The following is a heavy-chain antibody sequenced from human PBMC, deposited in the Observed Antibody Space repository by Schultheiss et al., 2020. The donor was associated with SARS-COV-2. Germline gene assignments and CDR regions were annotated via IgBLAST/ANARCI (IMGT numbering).Heavy chain of an antibody. CDR3: AREGYCSSTSCYNWFDP. CDR1: GFTFSNSD. J-gene: IGHJ5*02. Sequence: GESLKISCAASGFTFSNSDMNWVRQAPGKGLEWVAVIWYDGSNKYYADSVKGRFTISRDNSKNTLYLQMNSLRVEDTAVYYCAREGYCSSTSCYNWFDPWGQGTLVTVSS. CDR2: IWYDGSNK. V-gene: IGHV3-33*08. D-gene: IGHD2-2*01.